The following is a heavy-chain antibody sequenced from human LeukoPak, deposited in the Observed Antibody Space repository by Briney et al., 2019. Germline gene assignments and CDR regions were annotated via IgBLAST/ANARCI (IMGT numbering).Heavy chain of an antibody. CDR1: GGSFSGYY. CDR3: ARGTQLWLSVDY. V-gene: IGHV4-34*01. D-gene: IGHD5-18*01. Sequence: NSSETLSLTCAVYGGSFSGYYWNWIRQSPGKGLEWIGEINHSGSTNYNPSLKSRVTISVDTSKNQFSLKLSSVTAADTAVYYCARGTQLWLSVDYWGQGTLVTVSS. CDR2: INHSGST. J-gene: IGHJ4*02.